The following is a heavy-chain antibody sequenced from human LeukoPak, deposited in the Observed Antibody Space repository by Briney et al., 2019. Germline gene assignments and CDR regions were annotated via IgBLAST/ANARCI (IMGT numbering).Heavy chain of an antibody. CDR1: GFTFTYAW. J-gene: IGHJ4*02. V-gene: IGHV3-15*01. Sequence: GGSPRLSCAASGFTFTYAWMSWVRQAPGKGLEWVGRIKSETDGGTTAYGSPVKGRFTISRDDSKKTLFLQINTLKTEDTAMYYCTISGSHIDYWGQGTLVTVSS. D-gene: IGHD1-26*01. CDR3: TISGSHIDY. CDR2: IKSETDGGTT.